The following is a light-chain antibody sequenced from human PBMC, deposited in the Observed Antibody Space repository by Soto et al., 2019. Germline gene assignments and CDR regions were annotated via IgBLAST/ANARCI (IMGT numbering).Light chain of an antibody. V-gene: IGKV3-20*01. J-gene: IGKJ4*01. CDR1: QSITSSQ. Sequence: EIVLTQSPGTLSLSPGERATLSCRASQSITSSQLAWYQQRPGQAPRLLTYGSSSRAIGIPDRFSGSGSGTAFTLTISRRESEDFAVDYCQQYASAPFTFGGGTKVEIK. CDR3: QQYASAPFT. CDR2: GSS.